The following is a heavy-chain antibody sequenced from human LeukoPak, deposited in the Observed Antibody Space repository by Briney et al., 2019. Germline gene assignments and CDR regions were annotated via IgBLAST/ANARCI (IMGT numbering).Heavy chain of an antibody. CDR2: ISDSGGST. CDR1: GITLSNYG. V-gene: IGHV3-23*01. CDR3: AKRGVVIRVFLVGFHKEAYYLES. Sequence: GGSLRLSCAVSGITLSNYGMSWVRQAPGKGLEWVAGISDSGGSTKYADSVKGRFTISRDNPKNTLFLQMNSLRADDTAVYSCAKRGVVIRVFLVGFHKEAYYLESWGQGALVTVSS. J-gene: IGHJ4*02. D-gene: IGHD3/OR15-3a*01.